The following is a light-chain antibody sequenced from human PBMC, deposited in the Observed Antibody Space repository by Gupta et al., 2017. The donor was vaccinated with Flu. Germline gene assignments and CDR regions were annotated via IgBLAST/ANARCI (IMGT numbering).Light chain of an antibody. Sequence: SYELHQPLSVPVAPGQTATMPCGVSDIANRDVFWYQQKPGRTPVMVIYRDNSRPPRVPERFSSAKSANTATLTVRGFETWADAYYYCQVWDNNSGVFGTGTAVTVL. CDR2: RDN. V-gene: IGLV3-9*01. CDR3: QVWDNNSGV. J-gene: IGLJ1*01. CDR1: DIANRD.